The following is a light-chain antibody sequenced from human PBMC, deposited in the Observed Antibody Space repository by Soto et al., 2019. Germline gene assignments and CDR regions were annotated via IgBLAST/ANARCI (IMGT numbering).Light chain of an antibody. CDR3: QSYDARLSAYV. CDR2: ANS. J-gene: IGLJ1*01. CDR1: SFNIGANYD. Sequence: QSVLTQPPSVSGAPWQGVTISCTGSSFNIGANYDVHWYQHLPGTGPKLLIYANSFRPSGVPDRVSASKSGSSASLAITGLQAEDEADYYCQSYDARLSAYVFGTGTKLTVL. V-gene: IGLV1-40*01.